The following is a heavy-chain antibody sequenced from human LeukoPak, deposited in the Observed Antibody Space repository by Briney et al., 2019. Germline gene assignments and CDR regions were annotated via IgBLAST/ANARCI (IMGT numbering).Heavy chain of an antibody. V-gene: IGHV4-39*01. Sequence: PSETLSLTCTVSGGSISSSSYYWGWIRQPPGKGLEWIGSIYYSGSTYYNPSLKSRVTISVDTSKNQFSLKLSPVTAADTAVYYCARRGEGFDYWGQGTLVTVSS. CDR2: IYYSGST. CDR1: GGSISSSSYY. CDR3: ARRGEGFDY. J-gene: IGHJ4*02.